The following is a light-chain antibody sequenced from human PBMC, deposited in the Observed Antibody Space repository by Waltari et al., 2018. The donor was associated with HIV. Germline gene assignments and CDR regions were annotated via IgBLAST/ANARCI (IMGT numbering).Light chain of an antibody. CDR1: TSNIGSND. Sequence: SVLTQPPSASGTAGQRVTISCSGGTSNIGSNDVFWYQHLPGTAPKLLIHRNDRPPSGVPDRFPGSTSGNSASLAISGLRSEDEADYYCVAWDDGLRGVVFGGGTRVAVL. V-gene: IGLV1-47*01. CDR3: VAWDDGLRGVV. J-gene: IGLJ2*01. CDR2: RND.